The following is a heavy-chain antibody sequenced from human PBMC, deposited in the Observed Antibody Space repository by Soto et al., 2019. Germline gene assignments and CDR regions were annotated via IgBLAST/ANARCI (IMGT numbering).Heavy chain of an antibody. J-gene: IGHJ6*02. CDR1: GFTFSSYA. Sequence: LRLSCAASGFTFSSYAMSWVRQAPGKGLEWVSAISGSGGSTYYADSVKGRFTISRDNSKNTPYLQMNSLRAEDTAVYYCAKSARTTVTNYYYGMDVWGQGTTVTVSS. V-gene: IGHV3-23*01. CDR2: ISGSGGST. D-gene: IGHD4-17*01. CDR3: AKSARTTVTNYYYGMDV.